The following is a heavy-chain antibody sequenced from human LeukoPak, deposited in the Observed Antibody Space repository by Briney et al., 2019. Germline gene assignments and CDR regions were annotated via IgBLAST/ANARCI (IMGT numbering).Heavy chain of an antibody. Sequence: GGSLRLSCAASGLSFSRYWMSWVRQAPGKGLEWVANIKEDGSEKYYVDSVKGRFTISRDNAKNLLYLQMNSLRAEDTAVYYCARENYYDSSVNYWGQGTLVTVSS. CDR2: IKEDGSEK. V-gene: IGHV3-7*01. D-gene: IGHD3-22*01. J-gene: IGHJ4*02. CDR1: GLSFSRYW. CDR3: ARENYYDSSVNY.